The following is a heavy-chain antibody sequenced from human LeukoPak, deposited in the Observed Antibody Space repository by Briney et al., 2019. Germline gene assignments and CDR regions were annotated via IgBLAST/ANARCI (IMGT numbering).Heavy chain of an antibody. J-gene: IGHJ4*02. CDR3: AKDSSNRGVRGVITY. V-gene: IGHV3-30*02. CDR1: GFTFSSYG. CDR2: IRYDGSNK. Sequence: GGSLRLSCAASGFTFSSYGMHWVRQAPGKGLEWVAFIRYDGSNKYYADSVKGRFTISRDNSKNTLYLQMNSLRVEDTAVYYCAKDSSNRGVRGVITYWGQGTLVTVSS. D-gene: IGHD3-10*01.